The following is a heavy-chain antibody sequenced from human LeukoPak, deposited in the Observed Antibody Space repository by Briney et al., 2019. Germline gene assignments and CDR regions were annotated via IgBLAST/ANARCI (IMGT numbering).Heavy chain of an antibody. V-gene: IGHV3-21*01. CDR1: GFTFSSYS. J-gene: IGHJ4*02. CDR3: ARDPEVVVAATGG. CDR2: ISSSSSYI. D-gene: IGHD2-15*01. Sequence: GGSLRLPCAASGFTFSSYSMNWVRQAGGKGLEWVSSISSSSSYIYYADSVKGRFTISRDNAKNSLSLQMNSLRAEDTAVYYCARDPEVVVAATGGWGQGTLVTVSS.